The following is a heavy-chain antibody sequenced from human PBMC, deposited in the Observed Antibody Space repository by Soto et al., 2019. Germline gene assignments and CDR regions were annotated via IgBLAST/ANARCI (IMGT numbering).Heavy chain of an antibody. CDR3: ARGVYGSGNYYTGPSAFDI. CDR1: GGTLSDHV. J-gene: IGHJ3*02. V-gene: IGHV1-69*06. CDR2: TIPAFNTA. D-gene: IGHD3-10*01. Sequence: QVQLDQSGAEVTKPGSPLKIPCKASGGTLSDHVLSGRRQALGQGLEWVGGTIPAFNTAKYAPKFQGRVTIAADKSTNIAYMELGSLRSDDTAFYYCARGVYGSGNYYTGPSAFDIWGQGTLVIVSS.